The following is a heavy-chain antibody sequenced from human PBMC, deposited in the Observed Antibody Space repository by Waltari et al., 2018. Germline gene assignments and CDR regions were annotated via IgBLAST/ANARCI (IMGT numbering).Heavy chain of an antibody. J-gene: IGHJ6*02. CDR3: ARVKGYCSGGSCPYHYNGMDV. Sequence: GLLKPSETLSLTCAVYGGSFSGYYWSWIRQPPGKGLEWIGEINHSGSTNYNPSLKSRVTISVDTSKNQFSLKLSSVTAADTAVYYCARVKGYCSGGSCPYHYNGMDVWGQGTTVTVSS. CDR1: GGSFSGYY. D-gene: IGHD2-15*01. V-gene: IGHV4-34*01. CDR2: INHSGST.